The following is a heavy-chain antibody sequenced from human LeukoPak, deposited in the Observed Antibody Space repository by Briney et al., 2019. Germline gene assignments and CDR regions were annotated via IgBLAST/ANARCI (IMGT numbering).Heavy chain of an antibody. CDR3: ARGVLVGATGHYFAY. Sequence: PSETLSLTCTVSGASVSSGTYYWSWIRQPPGEGLEWIGYVRSSGSTNYNPSLKSRVAILVDTPKNQFTLKLSSVTAADTAVYYCARGVLVGATGHYFAYWGQGTLVTVSS. V-gene: IGHV4-61*01. D-gene: IGHD2-8*02. CDR2: VRSSGST. CDR1: GASVSSGTYY. J-gene: IGHJ4*02.